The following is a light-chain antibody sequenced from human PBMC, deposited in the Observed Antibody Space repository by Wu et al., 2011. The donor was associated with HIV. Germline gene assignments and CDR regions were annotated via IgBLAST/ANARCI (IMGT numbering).Light chain of an antibody. Sequence: ERATLSCRASQSVNNNLDLVPTETLAQAPRLLIYGASTRATGIPARFSGSGSGTEFTLTISSMQSEDFAVYYCQQYNNWPTFGQGTKVEIK. CDR1: QSVNNN. J-gene: IGKJ1*01. CDR3: QQYNNWPT. V-gene: IGKV3-15*01. CDR2: GAS.